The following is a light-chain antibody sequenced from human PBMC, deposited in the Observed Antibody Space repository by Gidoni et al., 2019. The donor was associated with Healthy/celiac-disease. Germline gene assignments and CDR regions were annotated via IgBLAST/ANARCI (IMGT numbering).Light chain of an antibody. CDR2: GKN. CDR3: NSRDSSGNHVV. CDR1: SRRSYY. Sequence: SSELTQDPAASVAVGHTVRFTGQGDSRRSYYPSWYQQTPGPAPVLVIYGKNNRPSGIPDRFSGSSSGNTASLTITGAQAEDEADYYCNSRDSSGNHVVFGGGTKLTVL. J-gene: IGLJ2*01. V-gene: IGLV3-19*01.